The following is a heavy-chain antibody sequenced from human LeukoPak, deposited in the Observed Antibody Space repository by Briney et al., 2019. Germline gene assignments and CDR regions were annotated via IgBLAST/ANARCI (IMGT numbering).Heavy chain of an antibody. D-gene: IGHD6-19*01. CDR2: ITYDGGNE. J-gene: IGHJ4*02. Sequence: GGSLRLSCAASGFSFKDYNMHWVRQAPSKGLEWVAVITYDGGNEYYTDSVKGRFTISRDNSKSTLYLQMNSLRTEDTAVYYCAKVRWDNSGWYYLDSWGQGTLVTVSS. CDR3: AKVRWDNSGWYYLDS. CDR1: GFSFKDYN. V-gene: IGHV3-30*18.